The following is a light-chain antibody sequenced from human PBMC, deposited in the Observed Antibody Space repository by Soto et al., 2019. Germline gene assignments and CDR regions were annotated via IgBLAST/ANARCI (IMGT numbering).Light chain of an antibody. Sequence: QSVLTQPPSVSAAPGQRVTISCSGSSSNIGNYYVSWYQHLPGAAPKLLISDNNQRPPGIPDRFSASKSGTSATLDITGLQTGDEADYYCGTWDDTLKCGIFGGGTKVTVL. CDR1: SSNIGNYY. V-gene: IGLV1-51*01. CDR2: DNN. CDR3: GTWDDTLKCGI. J-gene: IGLJ2*01.